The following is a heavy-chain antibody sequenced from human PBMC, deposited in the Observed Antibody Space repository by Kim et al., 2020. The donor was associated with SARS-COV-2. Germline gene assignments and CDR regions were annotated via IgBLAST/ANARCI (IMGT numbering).Heavy chain of an antibody. Sequence: SETLSLTCTVSGGSISSYYWSWIRQPPGKGLEWIGYIYYSGSTNYNPSLKSRVTISVDTSKNQFSLKLSSVTAADTAVYYCAREDVQDYDFWSATRYFDLWGRGTLVTVSS. CDR2: IYYSGST. V-gene: IGHV4-59*13. D-gene: IGHD3-3*01. J-gene: IGHJ2*01. CDR3: AREDVQDYDFWSATRYFDL. CDR1: GGSISSYY.